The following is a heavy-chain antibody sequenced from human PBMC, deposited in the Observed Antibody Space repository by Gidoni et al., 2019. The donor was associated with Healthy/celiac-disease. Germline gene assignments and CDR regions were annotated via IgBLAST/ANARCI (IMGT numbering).Heavy chain of an antibody. CDR1: GFTFSSYA. CDR3: AKDQFGLHQLLSGSAFDI. J-gene: IGHJ3*02. D-gene: IGHD2-2*01. Sequence: EVQLLESGGGLVQPGGSLRLSCAASGFTFSSYAMSWVRQAPGKGLEWVAAISGSGGSTYYADSVKGRFTISRDNSKNTLYLQMNSLRAEDTAVYYCAKDQFGLHQLLSGSAFDIWGQGTMVTVSS. V-gene: IGHV3-23*01. CDR2: ISGSGGST.